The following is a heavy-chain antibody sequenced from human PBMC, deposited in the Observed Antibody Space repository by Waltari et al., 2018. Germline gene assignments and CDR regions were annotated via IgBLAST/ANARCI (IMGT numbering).Heavy chain of an antibody. CDR3: ARGLARWLLGDY. CDR2: INWNGGST. CDR1: GLTFDDYG. Sequence: EVQLVESGGGVVRTGGSLRLSCAASGLTFDDYGMSWVPQAPGKGLEWVSGINWNGGSTGYADSVKGRFTISRDNAKNSLYLQMNSLRAEDTALYYCARGLARWLLGDYWGQGTLVTVSS. V-gene: IGHV3-20*04. D-gene: IGHD3-22*01. J-gene: IGHJ4*02.